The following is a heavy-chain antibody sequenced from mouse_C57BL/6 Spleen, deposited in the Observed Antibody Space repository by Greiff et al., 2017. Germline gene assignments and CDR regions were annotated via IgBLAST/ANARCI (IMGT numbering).Heavy chain of an antibody. CDR2: INPSSGYT. D-gene: IGHD1-1*01. Sequence: VQLQESGAELAKPGASVKLSCKASGYTFTSYWMHWVTQRPGQGLEWIGYINPSSGYTKYNQKFKDKATLTADKSSSTAYMQLSSLTYEDSAVYYCAREHYGSSYRWYFDVWGTGTTVTVSS. V-gene: IGHV1-7*01. J-gene: IGHJ1*03. CDR1: GYTFTSYW. CDR3: AREHYGSSYRWYFDV.